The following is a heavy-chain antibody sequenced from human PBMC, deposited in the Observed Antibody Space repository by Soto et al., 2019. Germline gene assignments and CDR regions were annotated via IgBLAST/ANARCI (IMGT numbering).Heavy chain of an antibody. CDR3: ARSHRATSPLTF. D-gene: IGHD7-27*01. Sequence: GGSLRLSCEASGFPFTDYHMSWIRQAPGKGLEWVALISETGSHTAYAESVKGRFTISRDNARPSVFLQMNSLRSDDTAVYFCARSHRATSPLTFWAQGTPVTV. CDR2: ISETGSHT. V-gene: IGHV3-11*06. CDR1: GFPFTDYH. J-gene: IGHJ4*02.